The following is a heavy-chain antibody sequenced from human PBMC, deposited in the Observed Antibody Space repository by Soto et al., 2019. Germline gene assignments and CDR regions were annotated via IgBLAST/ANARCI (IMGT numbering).Heavy chain of an antibody. CDR1: GYTFTSYG. Sequence: QVQLVQSGAEVKKPGASVKVSCKASGYTFTSYGISWVRQAPGQGLEWMGWISAYNGNTNYAQKLQGRVTMTTDTSTSTAYMELRSLRSDDKAVYYCARDQVSWYDTYYYYGMDVWGQGTTVTVSS. J-gene: IGHJ6*02. CDR2: ISAYNGNT. D-gene: IGHD6-13*01. V-gene: IGHV1-18*01. CDR3: ARDQVSWYDTYYYYGMDV.